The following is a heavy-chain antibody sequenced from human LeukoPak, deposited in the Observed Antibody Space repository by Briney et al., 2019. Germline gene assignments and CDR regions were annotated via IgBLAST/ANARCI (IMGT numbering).Heavy chain of an antibody. D-gene: IGHD3-10*01. J-gene: IGHJ4*02. CDR3: ARHTISDY. V-gene: IGHV5-10-1*01. Sequence: GESLKISCKGSGYSFTSYYISWVRQMAGKGPEWMGKIDPSDSYTNYSPSFQGHVTISADKSISTAYLQWSSLMASDTAMYYCARHTISDYWGQGTQVTVSS. CDR1: GYSFTSYY. CDR2: IDPSDSYT.